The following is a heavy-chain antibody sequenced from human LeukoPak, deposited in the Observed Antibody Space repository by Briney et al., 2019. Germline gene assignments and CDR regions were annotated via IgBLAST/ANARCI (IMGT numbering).Heavy chain of an antibody. Sequence: GGSLRLSCAASGFTFSSYAMSCVRLAPGKGLKWVSSISGGDGSTYYANSVKGRFTISRDNSKNTLYLQMNSLRAEDTAVYYCAKAEWELRRPGAFDIWGQGTMVTVSS. D-gene: IGHD1-26*01. V-gene: IGHV3-23*01. CDR3: AKAEWELRRPGAFDI. J-gene: IGHJ3*02. CDR1: GFTFSSYA. CDR2: ISGGDGST.